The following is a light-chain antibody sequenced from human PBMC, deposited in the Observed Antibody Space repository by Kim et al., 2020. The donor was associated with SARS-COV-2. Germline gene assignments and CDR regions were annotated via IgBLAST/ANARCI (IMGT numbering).Light chain of an antibody. J-gene: IGKJ5*01. CDR2: GAS. CDR3: LQDWSYPLT. V-gene: IGKV1-6*01. CDR1: QDIGSE. Sequence: AIRVTQSPSSLSASVGDSVTITCRASQDIGSELGWYLQKPGKAPQLLIRGASNVHSGVPSRFSGSGFGTEFTLTISSLQPEDFATYFCLQDWSYPLTFGQGTRLGLN.